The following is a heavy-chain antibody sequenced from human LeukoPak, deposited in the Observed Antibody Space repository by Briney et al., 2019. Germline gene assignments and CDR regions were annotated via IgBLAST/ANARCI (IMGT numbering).Heavy chain of an antibody. D-gene: IGHD4-17*01. CDR3: AREGYGDYVSY. V-gene: IGHV3-30-3*01. CDR2: ISYDGGNK. J-gene: IGHJ4*02. Sequence: GGSLRLSCAASGFTFSSYAMHWVRQAPGKGLEWVAVISYDGGNKYYADSVKGRFTISRDNSKNTLYLQMNSLRAEDTAVYYCAREGYGDYVSYWGQGTLVTVSS. CDR1: GFTFSSYA.